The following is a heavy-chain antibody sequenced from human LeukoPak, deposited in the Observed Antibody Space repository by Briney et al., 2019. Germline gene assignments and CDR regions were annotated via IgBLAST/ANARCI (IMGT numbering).Heavy chain of an antibody. CDR3: ARDRLERHFYYYGMDV. V-gene: IGHV3-21*01. Sequence: GGSLRLSCAASGLTFSSYSMNWVRQAPGKGLEWVSSITSSSSYIYYADSVKGRFTISRDNAKNSLYLQMNSLRAEDTAVYYCARDRLERHFYYYGMDVWGQGTTVTVSS. CDR2: ITSSSSYI. CDR1: GLTFSSYS. J-gene: IGHJ6*02. D-gene: IGHD1-1*01.